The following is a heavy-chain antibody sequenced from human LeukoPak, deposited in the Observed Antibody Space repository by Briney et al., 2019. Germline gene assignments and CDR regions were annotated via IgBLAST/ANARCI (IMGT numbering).Heavy chain of an antibody. CDR3: AKEGAYPIITYDS. CDR2: IKQDGNEK. V-gene: IGHV3-7*01. J-gene: IGHJ5*01. Sequence: PGGSLRLSCVASGFTFSNYDMNWVRQAPGKGLEWVANIKQDGNEKYYVDSVKGRFSISRDNAKNSLFLQMDSLRAEDTAVYYCAKEGAYPIITYDSWGQGALVTVSS. CDR1: GFTFSNYD. D-gene: IGHD3-10*01.